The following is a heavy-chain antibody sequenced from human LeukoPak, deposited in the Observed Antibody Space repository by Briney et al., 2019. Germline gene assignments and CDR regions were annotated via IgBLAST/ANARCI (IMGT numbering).Heavy chain of an antibody. CDR2: ISGSGGST. CDR1: GFTFSSYA. Sequence: PGGSLRLSCAASGFTFSSYAMSWVRQAPGKGLEWVSAISGSGGSTYYADSVKGRFTISRDNSKNTLYLQMNSLRAEDTAVYYCVRRRYSGYDMRYWGQGTLVTVSS. CDR3: VRRRYSGYDMRY. J-gene: IGHJ4*02. D-gene: IGHD5-12*01. V-gene: IGHV3-23*01.